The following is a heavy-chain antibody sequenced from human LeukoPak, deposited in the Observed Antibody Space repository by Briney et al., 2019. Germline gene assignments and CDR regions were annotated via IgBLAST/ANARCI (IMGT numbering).Heavy chain of an antibody. D-gene: IGHD3/OR15-3a*01. V-gene: IGHV4-38-2*01. Sequence: PSETLSLTCAVSGYSISSYFFWGWIRQPPGKGLEWIGNIYHSGVTNYNPSLKSRVTISVDTSKNQFSLQLSFVTAADTAVYYCARLRTGFYGNYWGQGTLVTVSS. CDR2: IYHSGVT. CDR1: GYSISSYFF. J-gene: IGHJ4*02. CDR3: ARLRTGFYGNY.